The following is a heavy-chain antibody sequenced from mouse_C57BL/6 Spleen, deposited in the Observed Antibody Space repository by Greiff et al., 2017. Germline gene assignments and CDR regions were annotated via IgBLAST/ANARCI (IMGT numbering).Heavy chain of an antibody. CDR1: GFSLTSYG. CDR2: IWRGGST. Sequence: VQLVESGPGLVQPSQSLSITCTVSGFSLTSYGVHWVRQSPGKGLEWLGVIWRGGSTDYNAAFMSRLSITKDNSKSQVFFKMNSLQADDTAIYYCAKEGLYSGEAMDYWGQGTSVTVSS. J-gene: IGHJ4*01. CDR3: AKEGLYSGEAMDY. V-gene: IGHV2-5*01. D-gene: IGHD1-1*01.